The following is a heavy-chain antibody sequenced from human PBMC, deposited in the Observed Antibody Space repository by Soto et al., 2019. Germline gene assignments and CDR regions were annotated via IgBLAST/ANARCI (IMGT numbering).Heavy chain of an antibody. CDR3: ARGQDSGSWIIDH. J-gene: IGHJ4*01. Sequence: GASVKVSCKASGYTFSNFGISWVRQAPGQSLEWMGCNNAVNGDTRYSQKFQDRVTITRDTSASTVYMEVSSLRSEDTAVYYCARGQDSGSWIIDHWG. D-gene: IGHD6-13*01. V-gene: IGHV1-3*01. CDR1: GYTFSNFG. CDR2: NNAVNGDT.